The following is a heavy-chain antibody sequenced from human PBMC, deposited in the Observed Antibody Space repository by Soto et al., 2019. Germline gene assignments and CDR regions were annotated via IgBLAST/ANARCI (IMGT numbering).Heavy chain of an antibody. CDR1: GGCLSGYY. V-gene: IGHV4-34*01. J-gene: IGHJ4*02. CDR2: INQSGST. D-gene: IGHD2-15*01. CDR3: ARLAVASRRFDY. Sequence: ESLSLTCTVEGGCLSGYYWSWIRQPPGKGLEWIGEINQSGSTDSNPSLKSRVTISVDTSKNQFSLNLSSVTAADTAVYFCARLAVASRRFDYWGRGTLVTVSS.